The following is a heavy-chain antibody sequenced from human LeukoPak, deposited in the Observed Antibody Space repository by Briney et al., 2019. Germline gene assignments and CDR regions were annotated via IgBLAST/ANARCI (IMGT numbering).Heavy chain of an antibody. CDR3: ARLSSSTVGADFDY. CDR2: IIPILGIA. D-gene: IGHD2-2*01. CDR1: GGTFSSYA. Sequence: GASVKVSCKASGGTFSSYAISWVRQAPGQGLEWMGRIIPILGIANYAQKLQGRVTMTTDTSTSTAYMELRSLRSDDTAVYYCARLSSSTVGADFDYWGQGTLVTVSS. V-gene: IGHV1-69*04. J-gene: IGHJ4*02.